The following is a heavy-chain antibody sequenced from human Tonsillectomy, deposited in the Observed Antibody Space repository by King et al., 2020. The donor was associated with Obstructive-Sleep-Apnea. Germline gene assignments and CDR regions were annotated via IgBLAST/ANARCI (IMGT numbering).Heavy chain of an antibody. CDR2: ISYDGNYK. CDR1: GFTFSSYA. Sequence: VQLVESGGGVVQPGRSLRLSCAASGFTFSSYAMHWVRQAPGKGLEWVAVISYDGNYKYYADSVKGRFTISRDNSKNTLYLQMNSLRAKDTAVYYCARDLVPDSSGSFDYWGQGTLVTVSS. D-gene: IGHD3-22*01. V-gene: IGHV3-30*04. J-gene: IGHJ4*02. CDR3: ARDLVPDSSGSFDY.